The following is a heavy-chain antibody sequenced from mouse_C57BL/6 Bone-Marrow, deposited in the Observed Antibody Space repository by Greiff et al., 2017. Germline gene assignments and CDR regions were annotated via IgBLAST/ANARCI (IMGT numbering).Heavy chain of an antibody. J-gene: IGHJ4*01. V-gene: IGHV5-12*01. CDR1: GFTFSDYY. D-gene: IGHD1-1*01. Sequence: EVKLVESGGGLVQPGGSLKLSCAASGFTFSDYYMYWVRQTPEKRLEWVAYISNGGGSTNYPDTVQGRFTISRDNDKNTPYLQMSRLKSEDTAMYYCARHPYYYGSSFYAMDYWGQGTSVTVSS. CDR3: ARHPYYYGSSFYAMDY. CDR2: ISNGGGST.